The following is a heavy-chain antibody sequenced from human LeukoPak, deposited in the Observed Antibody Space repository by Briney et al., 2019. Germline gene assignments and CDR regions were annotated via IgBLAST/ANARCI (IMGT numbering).Heavy chain of an antibody. CDR3: ARDYGGNSYGLDV. CDR2: IWYDGSHK. V-gene: IGHV3-33*01. Sequence: PGRSLRLSCAASGFTFSSYGMHWVRQAPGKGLEWVALIWYDGSHKKYADSVKGRFTISRDNSKNTLYLQMNSLRADDTAVYFCARDYGGNSYGLDVWGQGTTVTVSS. D-gene: IGHD4-23*01. J-gene: IGHJ6*02. CDR1: GFTFSSYG.